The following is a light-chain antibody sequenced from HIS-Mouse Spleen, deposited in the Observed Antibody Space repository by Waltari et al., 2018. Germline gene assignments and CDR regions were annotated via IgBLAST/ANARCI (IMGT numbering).Light chain of an antibody. Sequence: QSALTQPPSASGSPGQSVTISCTGTSSDVGGYNYVSWYQQHPGKAPKLMCYEVSKRPSGVPDRFSGSKSGNTASLTVSGLQAEDEADYYCSSYAGSNNLVFGGGTKLTVL. J-gene: IGLJ2*01. CDR1: SSDVGGYNY. CDR3: SSYAGSNNLV. CDR2: EVS. V-gene: IGLV2-8*01.